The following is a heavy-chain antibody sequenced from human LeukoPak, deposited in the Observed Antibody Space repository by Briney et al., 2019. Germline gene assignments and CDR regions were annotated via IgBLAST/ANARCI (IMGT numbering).Heavy chain of an antibody. J-gene: IGHJ4*02. CDR3: ASGGYYDGGVYYPLDY. D-gene: IGHD3-22*01. CDR2: INPNSGGT. CDR1: GYTFTDYY. V-gene: IGHV1-2*02. Sequence: ASVTVSCKTSGYTFTDYYMHWVRQAPGQGLEWMGWINPNSGGTNYAQKFQGRVTMTRDTSISTAYMELTSLRSDDAAVYYCASGGYYDGGVYYPLDYWGQGTLVTVSS.